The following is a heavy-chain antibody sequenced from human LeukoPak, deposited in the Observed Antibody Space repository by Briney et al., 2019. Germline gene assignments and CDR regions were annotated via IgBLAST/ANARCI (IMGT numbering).Heavy chain of an antibody. CDR3: ARGRGYSGYTYEY. D-gene: IGHD5-12*01. CDR1: GASITRYY. Sequence: SETLSLTCTVSGASITRYYWTWIRQPPGKGLEWIGYISYSGNTKYNPSLKSRVTLSLDTSKNQFSLRLTSVTSADTAVFYCARGRGYSGYTYEYWGPGTTVTVSS. CDR2: ISYSGNT. V-gene: IGHV4-59*01. J-gene: IGHJ4*02.